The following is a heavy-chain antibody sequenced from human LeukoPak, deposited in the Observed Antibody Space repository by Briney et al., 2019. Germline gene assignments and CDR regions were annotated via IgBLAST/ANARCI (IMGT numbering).Heavy chain of an antibody. CDR3: AKSAANYYDRYYFDY. J-gene: IGHJ4*02. D-gene: IGHD3-22*01. CDR1: GFTFSSYG. Sequence: PGRSLRLSCAASGFTFSSYGMHWVRQAPGKGLEWVAVISYDGSNKYYADSVKGRFTISRDNSKNTLYLQMNSLRAEDTAVYYCAKSAANYYDRYYFDYWGQGTLVTVSS. V-gene: IGHV3-30*18. CDR2: ISYDGSNK.